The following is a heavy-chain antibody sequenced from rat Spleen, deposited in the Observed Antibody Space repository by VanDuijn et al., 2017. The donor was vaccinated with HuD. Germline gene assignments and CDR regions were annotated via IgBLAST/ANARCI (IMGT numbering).Heavy chain of an antibody. Sequence: EVQLVESGGGLVQPGRSLKLSCAASGFTFSKYGMHWIRQAPTKGLEWVASISVSGGSTYYPDSVKGRFTISRDNAKSTLYLQMNSLRSEDTATYYCTRDLGYGILDYVMDAWGQGASVTVSS. CDR3: TRDLGYGILDYVMDA. V-gene: IGHV5-19*01. J-gene: IGHJ4*01. D-gene: IGHD1-7*01. CDR2: ISVSGGST. CDR1: GFTFSKYG.